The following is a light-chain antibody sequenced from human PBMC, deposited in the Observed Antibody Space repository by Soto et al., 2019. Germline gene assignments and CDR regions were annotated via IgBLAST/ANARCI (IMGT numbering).Light chain of an antibody. CDR2: DVG. CDR1: TSDVGSYNR. Sequence: SVLTQPPSVSGSPGQSVTISWTGTTSDVGSYNRVSWYQQTPGTAPKLIIYDVGSRPSGVPDRFSGSKSGNTASLTISGLQAEDEADYYCDSYTASSTYVFGTGTKVTVL. J-gene: IGLJ1*01. CDR3: DSYTASSTYV. V-gene: IGLV2-18*02.